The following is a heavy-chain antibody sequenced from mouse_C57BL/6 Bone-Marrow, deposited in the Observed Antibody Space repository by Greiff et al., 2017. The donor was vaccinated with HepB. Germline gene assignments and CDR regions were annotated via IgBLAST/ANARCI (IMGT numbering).Heavy chain of an antibody. V-gene: IGHV1-54*01. D-gene: IGHD2-4*01. CDR2: INPGSGGT. CDR1: GYAFTNYL. J-gene: IGHJ2*01. Sequence: QVQLQQSGAELVRPGTSVKVSCKASGYAFTNYLIEWVKQRPGQGLEWIGVINPGSGGTNYNEKFKGKATLTADKSSSTDYMQLSSLTSEDSAVYICARSDDYGFDYWGQGTTLTVSS. CDR3: ARSDDYGFDY.